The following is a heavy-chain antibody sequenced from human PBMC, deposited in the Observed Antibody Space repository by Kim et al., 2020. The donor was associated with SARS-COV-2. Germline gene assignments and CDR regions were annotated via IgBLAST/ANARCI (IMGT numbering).Heavy chain of an antibody. D-gene: IGHD3-16*01. Sequence: ADAVKVRVTISRDNDKYTLLLQMNSLSAEDTAVYFCSGGPLTNVDLLKYWGQGTLVTVSS. CDR3: SGGPLTNVDLLKY. V-gene: IGHV3-74*01. J-gene: IGHJ4*02.